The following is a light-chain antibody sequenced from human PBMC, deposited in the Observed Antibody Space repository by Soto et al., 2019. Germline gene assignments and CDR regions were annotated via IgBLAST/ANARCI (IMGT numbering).Light chain of an antibody. CDR2: KAS. CDR1: QSISSW. Sequence: DIQMTQSPSTLSASVGDRVTITCRASQSISSWLAWYQQKPGKAPKLLIYKASSLESGVPSRFSGSGSGTEFTLTISRLEPEDFAVYYCQQYDNSPLYTFGQGTKLEIK. J-gene: IGKJ2*01. CDR3: QQYDNSPLYT. V-gene: IGKV1-5*03.